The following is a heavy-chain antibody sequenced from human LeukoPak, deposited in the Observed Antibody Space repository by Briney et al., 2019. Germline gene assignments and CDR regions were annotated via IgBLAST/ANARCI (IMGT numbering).Heavy chain of an antibody. CDR1: GGSISSSSYY. D-gene: IGHD2-2*01. V-gene: IGHV4-39*07. J-gene: IGHJ5*02. CDR3: ARDAPAEDVVVPAAMGWFDP. CDR2: IYTSGST. Sequence: SETLSLTCTVSGGSISSSSYYWGWIRQPPGKGLEWIGRIYTSGSTNYNPSLKSRVTMSVDTSKNQFSPKLSSVTAADTAVYYCARDAPAEDVVVPAAMGWFDPWGQGTLVTVSS.